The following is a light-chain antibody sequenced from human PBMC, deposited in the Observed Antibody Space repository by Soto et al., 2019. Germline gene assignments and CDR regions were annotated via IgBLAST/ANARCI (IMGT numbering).Light chain of an antibody. J-gene: IGKJ4*01. CDR3: QQYASSPLT. CDR2: GAS. Sequence: EIVLTQSPGTLSLSSGERATLSCRASQSVRSNYLAWYQQKPGQAPRLLIYGASSRATGIPDRFGGSGSGTDFTLTISRLEPEDFAVYYCQQYASSPLTFGGGTKVESK. V-gene: IGKV3-20*01. CDR1: QSVRSNY.